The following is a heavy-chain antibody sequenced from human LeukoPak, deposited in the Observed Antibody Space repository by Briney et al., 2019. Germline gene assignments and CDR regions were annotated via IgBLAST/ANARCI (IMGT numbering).Heavy chain of an antibody. CDR3: AKVIVGATPRNGFDI. V-gene: IGHV3-23*01. CDR1: GFTVSNNY. J-gene: IGHJ3*02. Sequence: PGGSLRLSCAASGFTVSNNYMSWVRQAPGKGLEWVSSLSGSGGSTYYADSVKGRFTISRDNSKNTLYLQMSSLRAEDTAVYYCAKVIVGATPRNGFDIWGQGTMVTVSS. D-gene: IGHD1-26*01. CDR2: LSGSGGST.